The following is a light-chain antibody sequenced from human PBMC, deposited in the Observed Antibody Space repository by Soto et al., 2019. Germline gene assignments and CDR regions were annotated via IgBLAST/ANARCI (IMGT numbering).Light chain of an antibody. CDR3: QNYDGSPRT. J-gene: IGKJ2*01. Sequence: ETVLTQSPGTVSLSPGERATLSCRTSQSVNSNYLAWYQQKPGQAPRLLIYGVFNRATGIPDRFSGSGSGTDFTLTISGLEPEDSAVYYWQNYDGSPRTFGQGTKLEIK. CDR1: QSVNSNY. CDR2: GVF. V-gene: IGKV3-20*01.